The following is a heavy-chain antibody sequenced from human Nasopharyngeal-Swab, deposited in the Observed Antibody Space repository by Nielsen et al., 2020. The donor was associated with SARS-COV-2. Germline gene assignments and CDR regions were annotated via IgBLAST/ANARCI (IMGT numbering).Heavy chain of an antibody. D-gene: IGHD2-21*01. CDR1: GYSFTGYY. Sequence: SVKVSCKASGYSFTGYYLHWVRQAPGQGLEWMGWINPDTGATNYAEKFQGRVTMTSDMALSTAYMEMSRLRSDDTAVYYCARVWRDYYGLDVWGQGTTVTVSS. CDR3: ARVWRDYYGLDV. J-gene: IGHJ6*02. V-gene: IGHV1-2*02. CDR2: INPDTGAT.